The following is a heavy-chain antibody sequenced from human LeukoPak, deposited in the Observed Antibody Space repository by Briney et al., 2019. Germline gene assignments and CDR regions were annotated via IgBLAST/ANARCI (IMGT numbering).Heavy chain of an antibody. Sequence: SETLFLTCAVSGYSISSGYYWGWIRQPPGKGLEWIGSIYHSGSTYYNPSLKSRVTISVDTSKNQFSLKLSSVTAADTAVYYCARGRYDFWSGYQTRGWFDPWGQGTLVTVSS. CDR1: GYSISSGYY. CDR2: IYHSGST. V-gene: IGHV4-38-2*01. CDR3: ARGRYDFWSGYQTRGWFDP. J-gene: IGHJ5*02. D-gene: IGHD3-3*01.